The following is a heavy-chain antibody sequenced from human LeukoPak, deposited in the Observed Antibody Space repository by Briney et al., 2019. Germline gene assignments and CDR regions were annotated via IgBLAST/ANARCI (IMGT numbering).Heavy chain of an antibody. V-gene: IGHV4-34*01. CDR2: INHSGST. J-gene: IGHJ6*02. CDR1: GGSFSGYY. D-gene: IGHD2-2*01. Sequence: PSETLSLTCAVYGGSFSGYYWSWIRQPPGKGLEWMGEINHSGSTNYNPSLKSRVTISVDKSKNQFSLKLSSLSAADTAVYYCGRGRVGLSNVVVPAANYYYYYYGMDVWGQGTTVTVSS. CDR3: GRGRVGLSNVVVPAANYYYYYYGMDV.